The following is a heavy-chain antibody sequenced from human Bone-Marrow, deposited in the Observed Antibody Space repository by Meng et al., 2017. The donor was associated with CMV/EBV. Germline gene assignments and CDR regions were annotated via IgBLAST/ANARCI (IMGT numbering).Heavy chain of an antibody. J-gene: IGHJ6*02. CDR3: TTVGWQLVDYYGMDV. V-gene: IGHV3-15*01. CDR2: IKSKTDGGTT. CDR1: GFTFSNAW. Sequence: GESLKISCAASGFTFSNAWMSWVRQAPGKGLEWVGRIKSKTDGGTTDYAAPVKGRFTISRDDSKNTLYLQMNSLKTEDTAVYYCTTVGWQLVDYYGMDVWGQGTTVTVSS. D-gene: IGHD6-6*01.